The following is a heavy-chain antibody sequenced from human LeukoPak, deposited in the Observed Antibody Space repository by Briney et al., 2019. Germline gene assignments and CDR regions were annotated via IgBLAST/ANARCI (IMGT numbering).Heavy chain of an antibody. V-gene: IGHV3-48*01. CDR3: VRDAAVAGLDY. CDR2: INGGGSPI. J-gene: IGHJ4*02. Sequence: GGSLRLSCAASGFIFSRDSMNWVRQAPGKGLEWVAYINGGGSPIYYADSVRGRFTISRDNAKNSLYLQMNSLRAEDTAVYYCVRDAAVAGLDYWGQGTLVTVSS. D-gene: IGHD6-19*01. CDR1: GFIFSRDS.